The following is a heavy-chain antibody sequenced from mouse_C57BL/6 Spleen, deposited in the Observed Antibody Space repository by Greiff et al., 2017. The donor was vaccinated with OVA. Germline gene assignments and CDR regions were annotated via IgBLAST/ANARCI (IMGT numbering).Heavy chain of an antibody. J-gene: IGHJ2*01. CDR3: ARSRDDVYYLDY. CDR2: ILPGSGST. Sequence: QVQLQQSGAELMKPGASVKLSCKATGYTFTGYWIEWVHQRPGHGLEWIGEILPGSGSTYYNDKVKGKATFSADTSSNTPYMQLSSLTTEDSAICARARSRDDVYYLDYWGQGTTLTVSS. V-gene: IGHV1-9*01. CDR1: GYTFTGYW.